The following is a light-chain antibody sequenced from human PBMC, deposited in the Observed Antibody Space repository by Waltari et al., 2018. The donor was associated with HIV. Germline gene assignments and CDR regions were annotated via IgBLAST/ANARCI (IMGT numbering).Light chain of an antibody. V-gene: IGKV4-1*01. CDR3: QQHYTTPYP. Sequence: DIVMTQSQDSLALSLGGRATINCKSNQSVLYSSNNKNFLAWSHQKSGKRPKLLVYWASTRESEVPDRVSGSGSGTDFTRTISSLQAEDVAVYLCQQHYTTPYPVGQGTKLEIK. J-gene: IGKJ2*01. CDR2: WAS. CDR1: QSVLYSSNNKNF.